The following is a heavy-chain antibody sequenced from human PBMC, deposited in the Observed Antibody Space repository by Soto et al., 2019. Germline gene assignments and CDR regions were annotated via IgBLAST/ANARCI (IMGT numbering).Heavy chain of an antibody. CDR1: GFTFSSYA. CDR3: ARLSSEDGYYYGMDV. CDR2: ISYDGSNK. V-gene: IGHV3-30-3*01. D-gene: IGHD3-22*01. Sequence: GGSLRLSCAASGFTFSSYAMHWVRQAPGKGLEWVAVISYDGSNKYYADSVKGRFTISRDNSKNTLYLQMNSLRAEDTAVYYCARLSSEDGYYYGMDVWGQGTTVTVSS. J-gene: IGHJ6*02.